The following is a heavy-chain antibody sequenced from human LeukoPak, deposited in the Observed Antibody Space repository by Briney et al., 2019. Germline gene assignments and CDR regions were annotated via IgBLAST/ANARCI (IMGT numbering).Heavy chain of an antibody. CDR1: GGSISSSSYY. CDR3: ARERYTSGCPAS. CDR2: NYYSGST. J-gene: IGHJ5*02. Sequence: PSDTLSLTCTVSGGSISSSSYYWGWLRQPPGKGLEWIGGNYYSGSTYYNPSLKIRVTISVYRSKHQLSLKLVSVTPPDTAVYYCARERYTSGCPASWGQGPLATVSS. D-gene: IGHD6-25*01. V-gene: IGHV4-39*02.